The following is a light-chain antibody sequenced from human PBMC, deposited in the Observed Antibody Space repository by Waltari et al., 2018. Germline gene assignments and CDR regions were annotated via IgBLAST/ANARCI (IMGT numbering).Light chain of an antibody. CDR1: QSVNSY. V-gene: IGKV3-11*01. CDR2: DVS. CDR3: QQRSDWPFT. Sequence: EIVLTQPPGTLSLSPGERATLSCRASQSVNSYLAWYQQRPGQAPRLLIYDVSTRATGIPARFSGSGSGTDFTLTISILEPEDFSVYYCQQRSDWPFTVGGETKVEI. J-gene: IGKJ4*01.